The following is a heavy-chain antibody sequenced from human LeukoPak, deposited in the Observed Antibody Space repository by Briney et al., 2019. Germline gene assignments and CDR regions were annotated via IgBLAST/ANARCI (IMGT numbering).Heavy chain of an antibody. Sequence: ASVKVSCKASGYTFTSYYMHWVRQAPGQGLEWMGIISPSGGSTSYAQKFQGRVTMTRDTSTSTVYMELSSLRSEDTAVYYCARGRVLLWFGEVYYYYGMDVWGKGTTVTVSS. D-gene: IGHD3-10*01. CDR3: ARGRVLLWFGEVYYYYGMDV. J-gene: IGHJ6*04. V-gene: IGHV1-46*01. CDR1: GYTFTSYY. CDR2: ISPSGGST.